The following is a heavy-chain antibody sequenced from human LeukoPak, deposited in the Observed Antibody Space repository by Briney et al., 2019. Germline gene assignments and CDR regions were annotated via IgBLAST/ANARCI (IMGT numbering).Heavy chain of an antibody. V-gene: IGHV3-23*01. CDR1: GFTFRSYA. J-gene: IGHJ5*02. CDR3: AKEFRYSSSSRWFDP. CDR2: INGGGSRT. D-gene: IGHD6-6*01. Sequence: PGGSLRLSCATSGFTFRSYAMSWVRQAPGKGLEWVSAINGGGSRTYYADSVKGRFTISRDNSKNTLYLQMNSLRAEDTAVYYCAKEFRYSSSSRWFDPWGQGTLVTVSS.